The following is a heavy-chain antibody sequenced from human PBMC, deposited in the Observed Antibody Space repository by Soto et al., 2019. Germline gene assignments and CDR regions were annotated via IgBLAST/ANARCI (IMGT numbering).Heavy chain of an antibody. V-gene: IGHV5-51*01. J-gene: IGHJ2*01. CDR2: IYPGDSDT. D-gene: IGHD3-22*01. CDR1: GYSFTSYW. Sequence: GESLKISCKGSGYSFTSYWIGWVRQMPGKGLEWMGIIYPGDSDTRYSPSFQGQVTISADKSISTAYLQWSSLKASDTAMYYCARLSGSGGSSNYYDSSGYPENWYFDLWGRGTLVTVSS. CDR3: ARLSGSGGSSNYYDSSGYPENWYFDL.